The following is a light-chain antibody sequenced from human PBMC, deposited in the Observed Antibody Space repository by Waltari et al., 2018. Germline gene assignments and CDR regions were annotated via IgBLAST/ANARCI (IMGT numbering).Light chain of an antibody. CDR3: QQFNNYPLT. Sequence: AIQLTQSPSSLSASVADRVTITCRASQDISSALAWYHQKPGKAPKLLIYDASNLESGVPSRFSGSGSGTDFTLTISSLQPEDFATYYCQQFNNYPLTFGGGTKVEIK. V-gene: IGKV1D-13*01. CDR1: QDISSA. CDR2: DAS. J-gene: IGKJ4*01.